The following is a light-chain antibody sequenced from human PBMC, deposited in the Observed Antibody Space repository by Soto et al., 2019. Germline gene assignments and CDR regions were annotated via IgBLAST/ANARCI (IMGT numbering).Light chain of an antibody. CDR3: QQYKDYTYT. CDR2: DAS. V-gene: IGKV1-5*01. CDR1: QRVDRW. J-gene: IGKJ2*01. Sequence: DIQMTQSPATLSASVGDRVTITCRASQRVDRWLAWYQQKPGQAPKLLISDASTLESGVPSRFRRSGSVTEFTLTITSLQPDDFETYYCQQYKDYTYTLAQGTNVDIK.